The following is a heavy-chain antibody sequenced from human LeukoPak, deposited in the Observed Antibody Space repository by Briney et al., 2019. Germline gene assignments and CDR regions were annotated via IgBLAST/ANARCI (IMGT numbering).Heavy chain of an antibody. Sequence: SVKVSCKASGYTFTSYDINWVRQAPGQGLEWMGGIIPIFGTANYAQKFQGRVTITADKSTSTAYMELSSLRSEDTAVYYCARGVSSSWHPPNYYYMDVWGKGTTVTVSS. D-gene: IGHD6-13*01. CDR2: IIPIFGTA. CDR1: GYTFTSYD. V-gene: IGHV1-69*06. J-gene: IGHJ6*03. CDR3: ARGVSSSWHPPNYYYMDV.